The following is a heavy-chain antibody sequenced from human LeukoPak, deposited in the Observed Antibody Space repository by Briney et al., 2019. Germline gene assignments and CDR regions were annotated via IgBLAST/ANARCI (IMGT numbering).Heavy chain of an antibody. Sequence: PGGSLRLSCAASGFTFSGSAMTWVRQAPGKGLEWVSGISGSGGSTYYADSVKGRFTISRDNSKNTLYLQMNSLRGEDTAVYYCAKKTTFWSGYYDYWGQGTLVTVSS. D-gene: IGHD3-3*01. CDR1: GFTFSGSA. CDR2: ISGSGGST. CDR3: AKKTTFWSGYYDY. J-gene: IGHJ4*02. V-gene: IGHV3-23*01.